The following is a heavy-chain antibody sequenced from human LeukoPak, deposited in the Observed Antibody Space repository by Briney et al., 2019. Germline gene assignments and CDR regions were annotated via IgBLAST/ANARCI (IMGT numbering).Heavy chain of an antibody. CDR2: IKQDGSEK. J-gene: IGHJ3*02. D-gene: IGHD2-15*01. V-gene: IGHV3-7*01. CDR1: EFTFSTYW. Sequence: PGGSLRLSCAASEFTFSTYWMSWVCQAPGKGLDWVADIKQDGSEKYYVHSVKGRFTISRQNAKNPLFLQMNSLRAEDTAVYYCARHRSGGSQDDAFDIWGQGTMVTVSS. CDR3: ARHRSGGSQDDAFDI.